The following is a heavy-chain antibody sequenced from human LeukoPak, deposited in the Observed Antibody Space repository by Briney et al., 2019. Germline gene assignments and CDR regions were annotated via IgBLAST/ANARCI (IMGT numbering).Heavy chain of an antibody. D-gene: IGHD3-10*01. CDR1: GGSISSYY. V-gene: IGHV4-4*07. CDR3: ARDAPAYGSGSYFVDWFDP. J-gene: IGHJ5*02. CDR2: IYTSGST. Sequence: PSETLSLTCTVSGGSISSYYWSWIRQPAGKGLEWIGRIYTSGSTNYNPSLKSRVTMSVDTSKNQFSLKLSSVTAADTAVYYCARDAPAYGSGSYFVDWFDPWGQGTLVTVSS.